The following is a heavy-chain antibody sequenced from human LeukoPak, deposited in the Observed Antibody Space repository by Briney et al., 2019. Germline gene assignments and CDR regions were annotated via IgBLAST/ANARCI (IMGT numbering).Heavy chain of an antibody. CDR2: ISGSGGST. V-gene: IGHV3-23*01. CDR3: AKDPRRYYYDSSAYPGD. Sequence: GGSLRLSCAASGFTFSSYAMSWVRQAPGKGLEWVSAISGSGGSTYYADSVKGRFTISRDNSKNTLYLQMNSLRAEDTAVYYCAKDPRRYYYDSSAYPGDWGQGTLVTVSS. D-gene: IGHD3-22*01. CDR1: GFTFSSYA. J-gene: IGHJ4*02.